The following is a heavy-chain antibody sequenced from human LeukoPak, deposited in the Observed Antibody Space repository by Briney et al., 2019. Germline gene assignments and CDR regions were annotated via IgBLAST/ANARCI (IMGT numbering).Heavy chain of an antibody. J-gene: IGHJ5*02. V-gene: IGHV1-18*01. CDR3: ARDHLLFRQPPNWFDP. CDR1: GYTFTSYG. CDR2: ISAYNGNT. D-gene: IGHD1-14*01. Sequence: PWASVKVSCKASGYTFTSYGISWVRQAPGQGLEWMGWISAYNGNTNYAQKLQGRVTMTTDTSTSTAYMELRSLRSDDTAVYYCARDHLLFRQPPNWFDPWGQGTLVTVSS.